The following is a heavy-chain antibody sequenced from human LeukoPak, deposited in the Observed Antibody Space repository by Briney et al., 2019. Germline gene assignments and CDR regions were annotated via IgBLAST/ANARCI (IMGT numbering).Heavy chain of an antibody. D-gene: IGHD6-13*01. V-gene: IGHV3-21*01. CDR3: ARRVAAAGTGYFDY. CDR2: ISSSSNYI. Sequence: GGSLRLSCAASGFTFSTYSMNWVRQAPGKGLEWVSSISSSSNYIYYADSVKGRFTISKDNAKNSLFLQMNSLRAEDTAMYYCARRVAAAGTGYFDYWGQGTLVTVSS. J-gene: IGHJ4*02. CDR1: GFTFSTYS.